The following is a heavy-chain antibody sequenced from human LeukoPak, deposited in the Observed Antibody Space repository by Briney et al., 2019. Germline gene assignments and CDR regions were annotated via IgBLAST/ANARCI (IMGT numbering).Heavy chain of an antibody. CDR2: VKSKTDGGTT. V-gene: IGHV3-15*01. CDR3: TTEYNWNYVH. CDR1: GFTFSDAW. D-gene: IGHD1-7*01. J-gene: IGHJ4*01. Sequence: GGSLRLSCVASGFTFSDAWMSWVRQAPGKGLEWVGRVKSKTDGGTTDYPAPIKDRFSVSRDDSRNTLYLQMNSLKTEDTAVYYCTTEYNWNYVHWGQGTLVTVSS.